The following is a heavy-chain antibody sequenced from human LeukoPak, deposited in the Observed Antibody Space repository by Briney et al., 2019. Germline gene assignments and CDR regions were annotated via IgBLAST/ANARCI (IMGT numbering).Heavy chain of an antibody. D-gene: IGHD3-22*01. J-gene: IGHJ6*03. V-gene: IGHV3-15*01. CDR1: GFTFSKAW. Sequence: GGSLRLSCAASGFTFSKAWMSWVRQAPGKGLEWVGRIKSKTDGGTTDHAAPVKGRFTISRDDSKNMLYLQMNSLKTEDTAVYYCAKSGYYPFSYYYMDVWGKGTTVTVSS. CDR2: IKSKTDGGTT. CDR3: AKSGYYPFSYYYMDV.